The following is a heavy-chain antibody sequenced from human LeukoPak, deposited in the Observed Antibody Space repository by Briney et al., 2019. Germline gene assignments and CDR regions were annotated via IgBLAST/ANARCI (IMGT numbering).Heavy chain of an antibody. J-gene: IGHJ4*02. D-gene: IGHD5-18*01. CDR2: IRYDGSNK. Sequence: GGSLRLSCAASGFTFSSYGMHWVRQAPGKGLEWVAFIRYDGSNKYYADSVKGRFTISRDNCKNTLYLQMNSLRAEDTAVYYCAKDLSVDTAMVTDDYWGQGTLVTVSS. V-gene: IGHV3-30*02. CDR1: GFTFSSYG. CDR3: AKDLSVDTAMVTDDY.